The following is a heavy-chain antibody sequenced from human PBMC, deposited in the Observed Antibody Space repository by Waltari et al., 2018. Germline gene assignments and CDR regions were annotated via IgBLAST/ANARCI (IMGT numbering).Heavy chain of an antibody. Sequence: EVQLVESGGGLVQPGGSLRLSCAASGFTFGHYGINWVRQAPGKGLEWVSYISGSGNTIYYADSVKGRFTISRDNARDSLDLQMNSLRDEDTAFYYCARETKVLAVAVYLDYWGQGALVTVSS. J-gene: IGHJ4*02. CDR3: ARETKVLAVAVYLDY. CDR1: GFTFGHYG. CDR2: ISGSGNTI. D-gene: IGHD6-19*01. V-gene: IGHV3-48*03.